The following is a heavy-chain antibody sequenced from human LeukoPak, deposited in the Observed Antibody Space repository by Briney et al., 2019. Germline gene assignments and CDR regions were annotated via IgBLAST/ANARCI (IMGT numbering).Heavy chain of an antibody. CDR2: INHSGST. V-gene: IGHV4-39*07. D-gene: IGHD2-2*01. CDR1: GGPISSTSYF. CDR3: ARGPYQGRAYYMDV. Sequence: SETLSLTCTVSGGPISSTSYFWGWIRQPPGKGLEWIGEINHSGSTNYNPSLKSRVTISVDTSKNQFSLKLSSVTAADTAVYYCARGPYQGRAYYMDVWGKGTTVTVSS. J-gene: IGHJ6*03.